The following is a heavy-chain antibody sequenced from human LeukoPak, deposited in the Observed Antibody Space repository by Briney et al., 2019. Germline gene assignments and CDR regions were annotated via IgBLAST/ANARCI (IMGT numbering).Heavy chain of an antibody. V-gene: IGHV4-34*01. Sequence: SETLSLTCAVYGGSFSGYYWSWIRQPPGKGLEWIGEINHSGSTNYNPSLKSRVTISVDTSENQFSLKLSSVTAADTAVYYCAGSADYGDYAHSFDYWGQGTLVTVSS. J-gene: IGHJ4*02. CDR3: AGSADYGDYAHSFDY. D-gene: IGHD4-17*01. CDR2: INHSGST. CDR1: GGSFSGYY.